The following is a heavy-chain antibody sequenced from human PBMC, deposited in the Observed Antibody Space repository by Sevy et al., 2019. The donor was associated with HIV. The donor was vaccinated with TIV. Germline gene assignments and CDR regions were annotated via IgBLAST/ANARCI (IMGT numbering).Heavy chain of an antibody. CDR1: GDTFSTYG. J-gene: IGHJ3*02. CDR3: AREGGVATTGDHDAFDI. V-gene: IGHV1-69*13. Sequence: ASVKVSCKASGDTFSTYGLSWVRQAPGQGLEWMGGIIPIFGTRNYAQKFQGRVTITADESASTVYMELSSLRSEDTALYYCAREGGVATTGDHDAFDIWGHGTLVTVSS. CDR2: IIPIFGTR. D-gene: IGHD7-27*01.